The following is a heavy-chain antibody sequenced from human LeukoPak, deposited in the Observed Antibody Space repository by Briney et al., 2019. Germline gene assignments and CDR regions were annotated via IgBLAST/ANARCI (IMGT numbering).Heavy chain of an antibody. J-gene: IGHJ2*01. CDR1: GGSISSGDYY. Sequence: PSETLSLTCTVSGGSISSGDYYWRWIRQPPGKGLEWIGYIYYSGSTYYNPSLKSRVTISVDTSKNQFSLKLSSVTAADTAVYYCARRPCGGDCYSNWYFDLWGRGTLVTVSS. V-gene: IGHV4-30-4*01. D-gene: IGHD2-21*02. CDR3: ARRPCGGDCYSNWYFDL. CDR2: IYYSGST.